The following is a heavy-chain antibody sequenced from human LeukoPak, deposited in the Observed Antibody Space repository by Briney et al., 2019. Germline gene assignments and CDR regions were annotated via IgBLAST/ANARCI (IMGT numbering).Heavy chain of an antibody. CDR2: IYHSGST. CDR3: ARSLAGTSNWD. J-gene: IGHJ4*02. Sequence: PSETLSLTCGVSRYFISSGYDWDWIRQPPGKGLEWIESIYHSGSTYYNPSLKSRVTISVDTYKNQFSLRLSSVTAADTAMYYCARSLAGTSNWDWGQGTLVTVPS. V-gene: IGHV4-38-2*01. CDR1: RYFISSGYD. D-gene: IGHD2-2*01.